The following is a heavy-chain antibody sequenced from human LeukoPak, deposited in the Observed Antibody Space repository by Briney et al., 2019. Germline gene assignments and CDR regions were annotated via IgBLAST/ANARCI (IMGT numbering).Heavy chain of an antibody. CDR2: ISSSGST. CDR1: GDSISSGDYY. J-gene: IGHJ4*02. D-gene: IGHD3-22*01. V-gene: IGHV4-61*02. Sequence: PSETLSLTCTVSGDSISSGDYYWSWIRQPAGKGLEWIGRISSSGSTNYNPSLKSRVTMSVDTSKNQFSLRLSSVTAADTAVYYCARSILRYYYNASGYYPYYFDYWGQGVLVTVSS. CDR3: ARSILRYYYNASGYYPYYFDY.